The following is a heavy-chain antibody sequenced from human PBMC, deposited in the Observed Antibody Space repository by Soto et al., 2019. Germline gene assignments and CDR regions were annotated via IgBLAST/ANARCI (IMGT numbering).Heavy chain of an antibody. CDR1: GYTFTNYV. J-gene: IGHJ6*02. Sequence: QVQVVQSGDEVKKPGASVKVSCKASGYTFTNYVFSWVRQAPGQGLEWMGWISGYNGNTKYAEKCQGRVTMTTDTSTSTAHMELRSLRSDDTAVYYCAREGQAPYYSYGMDVWGQGPAVTVSS. CDR3: AREGQAPYYSYGMDV. CDR2: ISGYNGNT. V-gene: IGHV1-18*01.